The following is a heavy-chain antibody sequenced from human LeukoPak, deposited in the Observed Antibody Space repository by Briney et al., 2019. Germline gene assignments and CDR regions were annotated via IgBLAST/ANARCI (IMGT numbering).Heavy chain of an antibody. CDR1: GFTFSSYG. CDR3: AKDLHYYDSSGPNIYGMDV. Sequence: PGGSLRLSCAASGFTFSSYGMHWVRQAPGKGLEWVAVISYDGSNKYYADSVKGRFTISRDNSKNTLYLQMNSLRAEDTAVYYCAKDLHYYDSSGPNIYGMDVWGQGTTVTVSS. D-gene: IGHD3-22*01. V-gene: IGHV3-30*18. CDR2: ISYDGSNK. J-gene: IGHJ6*02.